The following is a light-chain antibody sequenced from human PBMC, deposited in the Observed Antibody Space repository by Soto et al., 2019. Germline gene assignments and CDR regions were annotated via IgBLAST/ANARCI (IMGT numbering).Light chain of an antibody. Sequence: QLVLTQSSSASASLGSSVKLTCTLSSGHSSYIIAWHQQQPGKAPRYLMKLEGSGGYNKKSGVPDRFSGSGSGADRYLTISNLQFEDEADYYCETWDSNTRVFGGGTKLTVL. J-gene: IGLJ2*01. CDR2: LEGSGGY. V-gene: IGLV4-60*02. CDR3: ETWDSNTRV. CDR1: SGHSSYI.